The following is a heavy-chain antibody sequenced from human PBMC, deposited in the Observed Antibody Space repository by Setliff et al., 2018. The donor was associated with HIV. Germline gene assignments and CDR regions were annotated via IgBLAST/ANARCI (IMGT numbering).Heavy chain of an antibody. CDR2: IIPIFGTA. Sequence: SVKVSCKASGGTFSSYAISWVRQAPGQGLEWMGGIIPIFGTANYAQRFQGRVTITADESTSTAYMELSSLRSEDTAVYYCAATYYYDSSGLHGFDYWGQGTLVTVSS. CDR1: GGTFSSYA. V-gene: IGHV1-69*13. D-gene: IGHD3-22*01. CDR3: AATYYYDSSGLHGFDY. J-gene: IGHJ4*02.